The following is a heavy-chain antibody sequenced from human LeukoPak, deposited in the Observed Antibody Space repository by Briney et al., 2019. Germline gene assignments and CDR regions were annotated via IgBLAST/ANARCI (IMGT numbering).Heavy chain of an antibody. V-gene: IGHV1-69*01. D-gene: IGHD5-12*01. CDR2: IIPIFGTA. CDR1: GGTFSSYA. CDR3: ASGHAGRGYSGYDGGGFDY. Sequence: SVKVSCKASGGTFSSYAISRVRQAPGQGLEWMGGIIPIFGTANYAQKFQGRVTITADESTSTAYMELSSLRSEDTAVYYCASGHAGRGYSGYDGGGFDYWGQGTLVTVSS. J-gene: IGHJ4*02.